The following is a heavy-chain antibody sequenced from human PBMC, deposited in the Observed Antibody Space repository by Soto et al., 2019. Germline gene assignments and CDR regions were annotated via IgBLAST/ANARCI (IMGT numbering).Heavy chain of an antibody. CDR1: GYPFVSYG. CDR2: INVYSGNT. D-gene: IGHD3-16*01. CDR3: ARIKASSMDF. V-gene: IGHV1-18*01. Sequence: QVQLVQSGGEAKKPGASVKVSCNTSGYPFVSYGIAWVRQAPGQGLEWMGWINVYSGNTDYAQKFRDRITVTTDTSTSTAYMELRGLSSDDTGVYYCARIKASSMDFWGQGTALTVSS. J-gene: IGHJ6*02.